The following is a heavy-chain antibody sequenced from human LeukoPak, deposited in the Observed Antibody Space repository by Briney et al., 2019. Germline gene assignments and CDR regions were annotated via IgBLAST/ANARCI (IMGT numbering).Heavy chain of an antibody. CDR2: ISGSGRNT. CDR3: VQLMENQLLWKGLAGS. CDR1: GFTFSIYA. V-gene: IGHV3-23*01. J-gene: IGHJ5*02. D-gene: IGHD2-2*01. Sequence: GGSLRLSCAASGFTFSIYAMSWVRQAPGKGLKWVSSISGSGRNTYYADSVKGRFTISRDNSKNTLHLQMNSLRVEDTAVYYCVQLMENQLLWKGLAGSWGQGTLVTVSS.